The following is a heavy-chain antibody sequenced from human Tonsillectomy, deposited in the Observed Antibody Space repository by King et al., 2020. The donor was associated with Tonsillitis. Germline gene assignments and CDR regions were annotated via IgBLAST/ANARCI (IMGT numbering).Heavy chain of an antibody. CDR2: IFSNDEK. Sequence: VTLQESGPVLVKPTETLTLTCTVSGFSLNNARMGVSWIRQPPGKALEWLAHIFSNDEKSYSTSLRSRLTISKDTSKSQVVLTMTNMDPVDTATYYCARMQYDLWSGHHNWFDPWGQGTLVTVSS. CDR3: ARMQYDLWSGHHNWFDP. CDR1: GFSLNNARMG. D-gene: IGHD3-3*01. J-gene: IGHJ5*02. V-gene: IGHV2-26*01.